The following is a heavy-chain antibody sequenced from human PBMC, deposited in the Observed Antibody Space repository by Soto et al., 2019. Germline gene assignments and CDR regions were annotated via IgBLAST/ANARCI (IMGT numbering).Heavy chain of an antibody. CDR2: IFSSGSTI. D-gene: IGHD6-25*01. J-gene: IGHJ3*02. CDR3: ARRGGIHAFDI. Sequence: EVQLVESGGGLVQPGGSLRLSCVASGFTFSSYEMNWVRQAPGKGLEWLSYIFSSGSTIDYADSVKGRFTISRDNAKNCLYLQMNSLRVEDTAVYYCARRGGIHAFDIWGQGTMVTVSS. V-gene: IGHV3-48*03. CDR1: GFTFSSYE.